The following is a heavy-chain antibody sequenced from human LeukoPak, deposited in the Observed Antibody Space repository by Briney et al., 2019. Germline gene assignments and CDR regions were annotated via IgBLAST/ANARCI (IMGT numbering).Heavy chain of an antibody. CDR2: INSDGSST. CDR1: GFTFSSYW. V-gene: IGHV3-74*01. CDR3: ARGGTLRYFDWLSPEAGSFDY. D-gene: IGHD3-9*01. J-gene: IGHJ4*02. Sequence: GGSLRLSCAASGFTFSSYWMHWVRQAPGKGLVWVSRINSDGSSTSYADSVKGRFTTSRDNAKNTLYLQMNSLRAEDTAVYYCARGGTLRYFDWLSPEAGSFDYWGQGTLVTVSS.